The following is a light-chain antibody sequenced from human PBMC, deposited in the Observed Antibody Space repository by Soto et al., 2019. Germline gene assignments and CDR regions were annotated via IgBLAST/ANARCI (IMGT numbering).Light chain of an antibody. CDR1: SSDVGGYSY. V-gene: IGLV2-8*01. CDR2: GVS. CDR3: CSFAGSNNYV. J-gene: IGLJ1*01. Sequence: QSALTQPPSESGSPGQSVTISCTGTSSDVGGYSYVSWYQQHPGKAPKLMSYGVSKRPSGVPDRFSGSKSGNTASLTVSGLKAEDEADYYCCSFAGSNNYVFGTGTKVT.